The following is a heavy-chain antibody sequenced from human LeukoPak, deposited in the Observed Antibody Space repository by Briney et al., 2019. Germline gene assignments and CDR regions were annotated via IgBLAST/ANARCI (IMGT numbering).Heavy chain of an antibody. V-gene: IGHV3-7*03. CDR1: GFTFSSYW. J-gene: IGHJ4*02. Sequence: PGGSLRLSCAASGFTFSSYWMSWVRPAPGRGLEWVANIEQDGSEKYYVDSVKGRFTISRDNAKNSLYLQMNSLRAEDTAVYYCARVSPPRYGVYFDYWGQGTLVTVSS. CDR2: IEQDGSEK. D-gene: IGHD4-17*01. CDR3: ARVSPPRYGVYFDY.